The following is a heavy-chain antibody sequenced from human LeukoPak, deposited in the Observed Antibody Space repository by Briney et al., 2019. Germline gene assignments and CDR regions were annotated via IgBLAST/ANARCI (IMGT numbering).Heavy chain of an antibody. Sequence: PGGSLRLSCAASGFTFSSYAMHWVRQAPGKGLEWVAVISYDGSNKYYADSVKGRFTISRDNSKNTLYLQMNSLRAEDTAVYYCARDRGITMVRGVIMHYYYGMDVWGKGTTVTASS. CDR2: ISYDGSNK. CDR3: ARDRGITMVRGVIMHYYYGMDV. CDR1: GFTFSSYA. J-gene: IGHJ6*04. D-gene: IGHD3-10*01. V-gene: IGHV3-30*04.